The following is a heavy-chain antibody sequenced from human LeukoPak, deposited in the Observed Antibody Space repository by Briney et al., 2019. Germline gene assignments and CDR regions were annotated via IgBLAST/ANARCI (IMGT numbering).Heavy chain of an antibody. CDR3: ARDPITYYYDSSGYYYPGAFDY. CDR1: GFTFSSYE. CDR2: ISSSGSTI. J-gene: IGHJ4*02. Sequence: GGSLRLSCAASGFTFSSYEMNWVRQAPGKGLEWVSYISSSGSTIYYADSVKGRFTISRDNAKNSLYLQMNSLRAEDTAVYYCARDPITYYYDSSGYYYPGAFDYWGQGTLVTVSS. V-gene: IGHV3-48*03. D-gene: IGHD3-22*01.